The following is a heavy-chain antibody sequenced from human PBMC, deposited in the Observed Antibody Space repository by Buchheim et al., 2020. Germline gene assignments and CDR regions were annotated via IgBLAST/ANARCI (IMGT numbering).Heavy chain of an antibody. CDR1: GGSISRGNR. J-gene: IGHJ5*02. V-gene: IGHV4-4*02. D-gene: IGHD4-17*01. CDR3: ASGHGDYNGWFDP. CDR2: IYHSGTT. Sequence: QVQLQESGPGLVKPSGTLSLTCAVSGGSISRGNRCTWVRQPPGKGLEWIGEIYHSGTTNYNPSLKSRVTISVDKSKNHFSLRLNSVTVADTAVYYCASGHGDYNGWFDPWGQG.